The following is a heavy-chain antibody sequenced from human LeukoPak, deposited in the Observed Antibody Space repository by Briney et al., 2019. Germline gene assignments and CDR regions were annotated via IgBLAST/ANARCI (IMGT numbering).Heavy chain of an antibody. Sequence: GESLKISYKGSGYSFTSYWIGWVRQMPGKGLEWMGIIYPGDSDTRYSPSFQGQVTISADKSISTAYLQWSSLKASDTAMYYCARTYDSSGYYLGNFDYWGQGTLVTVSS. V-gene: IGHV5-51*01. CDR3: ARTYDSSGYYLGNFDY. CDR2: IYPGDSDT. CDR1: GYSFTSYW. J-gene: IGHJ4*02. D-gene: IGHD3-22*01.